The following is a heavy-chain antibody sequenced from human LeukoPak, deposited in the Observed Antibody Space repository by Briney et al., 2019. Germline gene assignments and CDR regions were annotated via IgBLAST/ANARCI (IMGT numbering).Heavy chain of an antibody. CDR2: IYYSGTT. CDR3: ARTARRYTNSWYRQYCFDY. J-gene: IGHJ4*02. Sequence: PSETLSLTCTVSGGSISSSSYYWGWIRQPPGKGLEWIGSIYYSGTTYYNPSLKSRVTISVDTSKNQFSLKLSSVTAADTAVYYCARTARRYTNSWYRQYCFDYWGQGTLVTVSS. D-gene: IGHD6-13*01. V-gene: IGHV4-39*07. CDR1: GGSISSSSYY.